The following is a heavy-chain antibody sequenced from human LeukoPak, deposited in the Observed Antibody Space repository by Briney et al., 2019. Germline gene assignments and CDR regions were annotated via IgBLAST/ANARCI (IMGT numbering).Heavy chain of an antibody. J-gene: IGHJ5*02. V-gene: IGHV3-21*06. CDR1: GFTFSSYN. CDR3: ARANLGSSLDP. D-gene: IGHD3-10*01. CDR2: ISSSATYI. Sequence: GGSLRLSCAASGFTFSSYNMIWVRQAPGKGLEWVSSISSSATYIYYTDSLKGRFTISRDNAKNSLYLQMNSLRAEDTAVYYCARANLGSSLDPWGQGTLVTVSS.